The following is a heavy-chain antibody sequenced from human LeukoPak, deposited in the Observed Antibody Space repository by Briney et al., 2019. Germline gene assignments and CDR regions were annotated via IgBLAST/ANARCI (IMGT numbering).Heavy chain of an antibody. D-gene: IGHD3-22*01. Sequence: PGGSLRPSCAASGFTFSSYWMHWVRQAPGKGLVWVSRINTDGSSTYYADSVKGRFTISRDNSKNTLYLQMNSLRAEDTAVYYCAKGGITMIVVVIQYYFDYWGQGTLVTVSS. CDR2: INTDGSST. J-gene: IGHJ4*02. CDR3: AKGGITMIVVVIQYYFDY. CDR1: GFTFSSYW. V-gene: IGHV3-74*01.